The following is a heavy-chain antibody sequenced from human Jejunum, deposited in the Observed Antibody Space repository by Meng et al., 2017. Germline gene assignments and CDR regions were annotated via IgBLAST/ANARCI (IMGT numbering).Heavy chain of an antibody. CDR3: ARHFSGSGTWFFDS. J-gene: IGHJ4*02. CDR2: ISYSGST. CDR1: GGSISGSYDY. V-gene: IGHV4-39*01. Sequence: QLQLQESGAGLVKASETLSLTCTVSGGSISGSYDYWGWIRQPPGKGLDWTGTISYSGSTYYNPSLTSRVTISMDTSKNQFSLKLSSVTAADTAVYYCARHFSGSGTWFFDSWGQGVLVIVSS. D-gene: IGHD3-10*01.